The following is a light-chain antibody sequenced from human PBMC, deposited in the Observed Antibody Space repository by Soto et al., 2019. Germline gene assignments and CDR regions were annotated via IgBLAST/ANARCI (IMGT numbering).Light chain of an antibody. V-gene: IGKV3-15*01. CDR2: GAT. CDR1: QSVGSS. CDR3: LQYSNGPQT. Sequence: ETVMTQSPATLSVSPGEGATLSCRASQSVGSSLAWYQHKPGQAPRLLIYGATTRATGIPARFSGSGYGAEFTLTINSLQSEDFALYYCLQYSNGPQTFGQGTKVEI. J-gene: IGKJ1*01.